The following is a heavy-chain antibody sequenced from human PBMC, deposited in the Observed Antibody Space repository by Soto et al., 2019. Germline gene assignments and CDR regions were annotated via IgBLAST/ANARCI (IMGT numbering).Heavy chain of an antibody. CDR2: IIPIFGTA. CDR1: GGTFSSYA. D-gene: IGHD3-22*01. Sequence: QVQLVQSGAEVKKPGSSVKVSCKASGGTFSSYAISWVRQAPGQGLEWMGGIIPIFGTANYAQKFQGRVTITADEYTSTAYMELSSLRSEDTAVYYCARARGYYDSSVKGAFDIWGQGTMVTVSS. V-gene: IGHV1-69*01. CDR3: ARARGYYDSSVKGAFDI. J-gene: IGHJ3*02.